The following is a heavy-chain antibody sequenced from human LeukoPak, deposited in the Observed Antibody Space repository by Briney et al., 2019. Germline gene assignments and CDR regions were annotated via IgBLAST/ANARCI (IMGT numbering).Heavy chain of an antibody. J-gene: IGHJ5*02. CDR1: GYTFTGYY. D-gene: IGHD6-13*01. CDR3: ARYGSSWYGNWFDP. Sequence: ASVKVSCKASGYTFTGYYMHWVRQAPGQGLEWMGWINPNSGGTNYAQKFQGRVTMTRDTSISTAYMELSRLRSDDTAVYYCARYGSSWYGNWFDPWGQGTLVTVSS. V-gene: IGHV1-2*02. CDR2: INPNSGGT.